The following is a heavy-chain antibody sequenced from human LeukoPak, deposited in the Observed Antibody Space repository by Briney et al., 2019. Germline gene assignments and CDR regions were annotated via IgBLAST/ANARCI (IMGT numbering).Heavy chain of an antibody. D-gene: IGHD3-16*01. CDR2: IRSKTHGGTT. J-gene: IGHJ4*02. Sequence: GSLRLSCAASGFTFSDVWMSWVRQAPGMGLEWIGRIRSKTHGGTTDYAAPVKGRFSISRDDSKNTLYLQMNSLETEDTAVYYCATEGGSPKYFDFWGQGTLVTVSS. CDR1: GFTFSDVW. V-gene: IGHV3-15*01. CDR3: ATEGGSPKYFDF.